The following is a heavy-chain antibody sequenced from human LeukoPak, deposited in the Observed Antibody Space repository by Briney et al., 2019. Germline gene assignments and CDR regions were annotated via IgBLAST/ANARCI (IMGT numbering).Heavy chain of an antibody. CDR2: IRSKANSYAT. Sequence: PGGSLRLSCAASGFTFSGSAMHWVRQASGKGLEWVGRIRSKANSYATAYAASVKGGFTISRDESKNTAYLQMNSLRAEDTAVYYCAKSERDSYIWGQGTLVTVSS. D-gene: IGHD3/OR15-3a*01. J-gene: IGHJ4*02. V-gene: IGHV3-73*01. CDR3: AKSERDSYI. CDR1: GFTFSGSA.